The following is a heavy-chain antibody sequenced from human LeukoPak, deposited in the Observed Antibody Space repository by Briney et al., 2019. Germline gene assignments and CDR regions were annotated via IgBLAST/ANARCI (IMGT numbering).Heavy chain of an antibody. J-gene: IGHJ3*01. Sequence: GGSLRLSCAASGFTFSSYAMHWVRQAPGKGLEWVAVISYDGSNKYYADSVKGRFTISRDNSKNTLYLQMNSLRDEDAALYYCAIHGGGTIRIEAFDVWGQGTMVTISS. CDR2: ISYDGSNK. D-gene: IGHD3-3*01. CDR1: GFTFSSYA. V-gene: IGHV3-30*04. CDR3: AIHGGGTIRIEAFDV.